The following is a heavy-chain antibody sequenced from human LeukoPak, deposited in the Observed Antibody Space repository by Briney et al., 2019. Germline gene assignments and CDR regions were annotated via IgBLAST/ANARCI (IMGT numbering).Heavy chain of an antibody. CDR2: VYTSGSF. CDR3: AGRNY. D-gene: IGHD1-14*01. CDR1: GASISSYY. V-gene: IGHV4-4*07. Sequence: SETLSLTCTVSGASISSYYWSWIRQPAGKGLERLGRVYTSGSFNYNSSLRSRVIVSVDRSKNQFSLKLSSVTAADTAVYYCAGRNYWGQGILVTVSS. J-gene: IGHJ4*02.